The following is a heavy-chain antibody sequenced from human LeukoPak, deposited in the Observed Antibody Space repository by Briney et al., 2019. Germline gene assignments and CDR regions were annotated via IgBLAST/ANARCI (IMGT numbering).Heavy chain of an antibody. Sequence: SETLSLTCAVSGGPISTSSYYWDWIRQSPGKGLEWIGSIFYSGTTYYNPSFTSRLTMSVDTSKNQFSLKLNSVTAADTAVYYCARHLRREALTSSHFDYWGQGTLVTVSS. J-gene: IGHJ4*02. D-gene: IGHD3-9*01. V-gene: IGHV4-39*01. CDR3: ARHLRREALTSSHFDY. CDR1: GGPISTSSYY. CDR2: IFYSGTT.